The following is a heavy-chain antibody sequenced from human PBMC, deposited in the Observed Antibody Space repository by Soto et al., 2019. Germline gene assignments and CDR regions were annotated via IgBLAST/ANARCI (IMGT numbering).Heavy chain of an antibody. D-gene: IGHD3-3*01. CDR2: IKNKTDGGIT. CDR1: GFSFSKAW. CDR3: ITDPYYDFWSGYHFDY. V-gene: IGHV3-15*01. J-gene: IGHJ4*02. Sequence: GGSLRLSCAASGFSFSKAWMSWVRLTPGKGLEWVGRIKNKTDGGITDYPAPVRDRFTISRDDSRSTLYLQMNSLKNEDTAVYYCITDPYYDFWSGYHFDYWGQGTLVTGSS.